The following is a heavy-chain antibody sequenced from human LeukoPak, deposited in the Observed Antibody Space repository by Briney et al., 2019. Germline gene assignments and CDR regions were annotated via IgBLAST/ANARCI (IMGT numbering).Heavy chain of an antibody. J-gene: IGHJ6*03. Sequence: GGSLRLSCAASGFAFSNFAMSWVRQAPGKGLEWVSGMSGSGDSSYYADSVKGRFTISRDNSKNVLYLQMNSLRADDTALYYCAKMEGQRLYDYCMDVWGKGTTVTVSS. V-gene: IGHV3-23*01. CDR2: MSGSGDSS. D-gene: IGHD3-3*01. CDR1: GFAFSNFA. CDR3: AKMEGQRLYDYCMDV.